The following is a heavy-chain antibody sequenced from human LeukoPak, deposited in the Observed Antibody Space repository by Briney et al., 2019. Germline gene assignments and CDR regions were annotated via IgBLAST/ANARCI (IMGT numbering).Heavy chain of an antibody. D-gene: IGHD2-2*01. J-gene: IGHJ5*02. CDR3: ARDACSSTICQAGGNWFDP. Sequence: ASVNVSCKASGYTFTIYGISWVRQAPGQGLEWMGTINPSSGSRSYAQKFQGRVTMTRDTSTNIVYMELSSLRSEDTAVYFCARDACSSTICQAGGNWFDPWGQGTLVIVSS. V-gene: IGHV1-46*01. CDR2: INPSSGSR. CDR1: GYTFTIYG.